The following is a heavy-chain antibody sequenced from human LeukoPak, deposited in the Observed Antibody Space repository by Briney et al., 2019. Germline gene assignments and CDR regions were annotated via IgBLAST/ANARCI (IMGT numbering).Heavy chain of an antibody. V-gene: IGHV3-33*08. CDR2: IWYDGSNK. J-gene: IGHJ4*02. Sequence: PGGSLRLSCAASGFTFNNAWMSWVRQAPGKGLEWVAVIWYDGSNKYYADSVKGRFTISRDNSKNTLYLQMNSLRAEDTAVYYCARPDEGYWGQGTLVTVSS. CDR3: ARPDEGY. CDR1: GFTFNNAW.